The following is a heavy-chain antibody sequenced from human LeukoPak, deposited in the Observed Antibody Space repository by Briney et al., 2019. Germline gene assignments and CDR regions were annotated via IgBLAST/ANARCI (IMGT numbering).Heavy chain of an antibody. J-gene: IGHJ4*02. CDR1: GGSISSYY. D-gene: IGHD6-19*01. V-gene: IGHV4-59*01. CDR3: ARMYSSGWYAESGDY. CDR2: IYYSGST. Sequence: SETLSLTCTVSGGSISSYYWSWIRQPPGKGLEWIGYIYYSGSTNYNPSLKSRVTISVDTSKNQFSLKLSSVTAADTAVYHCARMYSSGWYAESGDYWGQGTLVTVSS.